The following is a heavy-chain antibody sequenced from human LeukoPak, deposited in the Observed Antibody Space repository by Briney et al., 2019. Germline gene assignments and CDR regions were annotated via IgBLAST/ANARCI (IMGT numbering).Heavy chain of an antibody. Sequence: ASVKVSCKASGYTFTGYYMHWVRQAPGQGLEWMGWINPNSGGTNYAQKFQGRVTMTRDTSISTAYMELSRLRSDDTAMYHCARENYDFWSGYYTPNWFDPWGQGTLVTVSS. D-gene: IGHD3-3*01. CDR1: GYTFTGYY. CDR3: ARENYDFWSGYYTPNWFDP. CDR2: INPNSGGT. J-gene: IGHJ5*02. V-gene: IGHV1-2*02.